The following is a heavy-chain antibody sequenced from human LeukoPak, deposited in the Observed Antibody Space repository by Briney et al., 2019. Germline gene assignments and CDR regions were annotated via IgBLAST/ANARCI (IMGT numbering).Heavy chain of an antibody. CDR2: IHYTGTT. D-gene: IGHD1-26*01. CDR1: GGSINSHY. J-gene: IGHJ3*02. CDR3: ATNRVGTYARPFDI. V-gene: IGHV4-59*08. Sequence: PSETLSLTCIVSGGSINSHYWSWIRQPPGKGLEWIGDIHYTGTTKYNPSVKSRVTLSIDTSKNQFSLELSSVTATDTAVYFCATNRVGTYARPFDIWGQGTMVTVSS.